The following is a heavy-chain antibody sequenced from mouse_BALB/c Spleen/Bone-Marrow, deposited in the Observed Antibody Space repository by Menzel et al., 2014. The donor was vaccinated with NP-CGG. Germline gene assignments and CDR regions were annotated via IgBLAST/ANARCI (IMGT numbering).Heavy chain of an antibody. Sequence: LVQTGASVKISCKASGYSFTGCYMNWVKQSHGKSLEWVGYISCYNGVASYNQKFKDKATFTVDTSSSTAYMQFNSLTSEDSAVYYCARSQFWFFDVWGAGTTVAVSS. CDR1: GYSFTGCY. CDR3: ARSQFWFFDV. CDR2: ISCYNGVA. V-gene: IGHV1S34*01. J-gene: IGHJ1*01.